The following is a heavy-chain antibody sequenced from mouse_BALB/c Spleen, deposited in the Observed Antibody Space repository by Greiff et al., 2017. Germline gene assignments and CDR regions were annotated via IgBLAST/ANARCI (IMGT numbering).Heavy chain of an antibody. D-gene: IGHD2-10*02. Sequence: EVKLMESGGDLVKPGGSLKLSCAASGFTFSSYGMSWVRQTPDKRLEWVATISSGGSYTYYPDSVKGRFTISRDNAKNTLYLQMSSLKSEDTAMYYCARQGYGRPMDYWGQGTSVTVSS. CDR3: ARQGYGRPMDY. V-gene: IGHV5-6*01. CDR2: ISSGGSYT. J-gene: IGHJ4*01. CDR1: GFTFSSYG.